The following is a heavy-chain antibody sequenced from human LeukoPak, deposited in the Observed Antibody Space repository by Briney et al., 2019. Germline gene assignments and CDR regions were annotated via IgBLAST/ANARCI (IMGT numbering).Heavy chain of an antibody. J-gene: IGHJ6*02. D-gene: IGHD3-16*01. CDR2: IYYSGST. CDR1: GGSISSGGYY. CDR3: AREFWALDV. Sequence: SETLSLTCTLSGGSISSGGYYWSWLRQHPGRGLEWIGYIYYSGSTYYNPSLKSRVTISVDTSKNQFSLKLSSVTAADTAVYYCAREFWALDVWGQGTTVTVSS. V-gene: IGHV4-31*03.